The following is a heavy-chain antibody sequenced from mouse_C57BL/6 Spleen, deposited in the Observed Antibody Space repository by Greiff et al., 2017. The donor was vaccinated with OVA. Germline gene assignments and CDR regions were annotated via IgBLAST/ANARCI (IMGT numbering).Heavy chain of an antibody. D-gene: IGHD2-2*01. CDR1: GYTFTDYN. CDR3: ARENYGHDGGFAY. V-gene: IGHV1-18*01. CDR2: INPNNGGT. J-gene: IGHJ3*01. Sequence: VQLQQSGPELVKPGASVKIPCKASGYTFTDYNMDWVKQSHGKSLEWIGDINPNNGGTIYNQKFKGKATLTVDKSSSTAYMELRSLTSEDTAVYYCARENYGHDGGFAYWGQGTLVTVSA.